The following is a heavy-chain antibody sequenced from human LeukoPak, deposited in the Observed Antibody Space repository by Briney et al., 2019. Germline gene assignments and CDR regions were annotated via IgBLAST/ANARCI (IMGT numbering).Heavy chain of an antibody. CDR3: AKDWGEYFDYVWGSFTSFDS. J-gene: IGHJ4*02. Sequence: GGSLRLSCAASGFTFSSYGVSWVRQAPGKGLEWVSGISGSGHRTYYADSVKGRFTISRDNSKSTLYLQMNSLRAEDTAGCCCAKDWGEYFDYVWGSFTSFDSWGQGTLVTVSS. D-gene: IGHD3-16*01. CDR1: GFTFSSYG. CDR2: ISGSGHRT. V-gene: IGHV3-23*01.